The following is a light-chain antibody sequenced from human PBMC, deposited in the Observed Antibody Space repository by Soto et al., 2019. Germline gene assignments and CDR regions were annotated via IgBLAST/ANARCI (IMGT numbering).Light chain of an antibody. CDR2: GAS. Sequence: EIVMTQSPATLSVSPGERATLSCRASQSVSSNLAWYQQKPGQAPRLLIYGASTRATGIPARFSGSGSGTEFTVTISSLQSEDFAVYYCQQYSNWPPMYTFGQGTKLEIK. CDR3: QQYSNWPPMYT. V-gene: IGKV3-15*01. J-gene: IGKJ2*01. CDR1: QSVSSN.